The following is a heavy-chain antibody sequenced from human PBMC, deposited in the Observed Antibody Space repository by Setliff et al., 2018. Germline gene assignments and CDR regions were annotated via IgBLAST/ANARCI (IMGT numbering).Heavy chain of an antibody. Sequence: GESLKISCKGSGYSFTRYWIGWVRQMPGKGLEWMGIIYPSDSDTRYSPSYQGQVTISADKSISTAYLQWSSLKASDTAMYYCARRQGANWGSDYYYGMDVWGQGTTVTVSS. CDR2: IYPSDSDT. CDR3: ARRQGANWGSDYYYGMDV. CDR1: GYSFTRYW. J-gene: IGHJ6*02. V-gene: IGHV5-51*01. D-gene: IGHD7-27*01.